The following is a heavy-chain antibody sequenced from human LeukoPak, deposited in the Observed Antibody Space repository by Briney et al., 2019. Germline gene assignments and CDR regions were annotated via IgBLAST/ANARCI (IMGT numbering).Heavy chain of an antibody. D-gene: IGHD3-10*01. CDR2: FHYSGST. V-gene: IGHV4-59*08. Sequence: SETLSLTCTVSGGSISSYYWSWIRQPPGKGLEWIGYFHYSGSTNYNPSLKSRVTISVDTSKNQFSLKVTSVTAGDTAIYYCVRHGESGRHHAYFDYWGRGALVTVSS. CDR1: GGSISSYY. CDR3: VRHGESGRHHAYFDY. J-gene: IGHJ4*01.